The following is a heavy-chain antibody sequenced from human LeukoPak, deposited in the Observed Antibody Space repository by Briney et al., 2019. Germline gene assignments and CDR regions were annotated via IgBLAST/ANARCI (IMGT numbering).Heavy chain of an antibody. Sequence: PGGSLRLSCAASGFTVSSNYMSWVRQAPGEGLEWASVIYAGGSTYYADSVKGRFTISRDNSKNTLYLQMNSLRAEDTAVYYCARGIPLLGFDYWGQGTLVTVSS. V-gene: IGHV3-66*01. CDR1: GFTVSSNY. J-gene: IGHJ4*02. CDR3: ARGIPLLGFDY. CDR2: IYAGGST. D-gene: IGHD3-10*01.